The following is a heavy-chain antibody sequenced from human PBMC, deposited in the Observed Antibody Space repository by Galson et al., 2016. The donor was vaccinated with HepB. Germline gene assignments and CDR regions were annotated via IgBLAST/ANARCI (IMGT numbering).Heavy chain of an antibody. J-gene: IGHJ1*01. CDR3: ATEGGYGGNGVAGEYFHH. D-gene: IGHD4-23*01. Sequence: SLRLSCAASGFAFNNFALHWVRQPPGKGLEWVAVLSYDGSNEYYADSVKGRFTISRDNSMNTLYLQMSSLRAEDTAGYYCATEGGYGGNGVAGEYFHHWGQGTLVTVSS. V-gene: IGHV3-30-3*01. CDR1: GFAFNNFA. CDR2: LSYDGSNE.